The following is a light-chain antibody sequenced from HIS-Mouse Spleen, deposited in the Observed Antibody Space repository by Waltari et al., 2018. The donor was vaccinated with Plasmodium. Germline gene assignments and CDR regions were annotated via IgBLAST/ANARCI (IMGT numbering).Light chain of an antibody. Sequence: QSVLTQPPSASGTPGQRVTISCSGSSSNIGSNYVYWYKQLPGTAPKPLIYRNNPRPSGVPDLFSGAKSGTSASLAISGLRSEDEADYYCAAWDDSLSGWVFGGGTKLTVL. CDR3: AAWDDSLSGWV. J-gene: IGLJ3*02. V-gene: IGLV1-47*01. CDR1: SSNIGSNY. CDR2: RNN.